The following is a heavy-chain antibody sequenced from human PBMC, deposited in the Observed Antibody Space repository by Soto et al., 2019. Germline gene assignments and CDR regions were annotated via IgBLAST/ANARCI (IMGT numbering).Heavy chain of an antibody. V-gene: IGHV1-46*01. Sequence: SSVKVSCKASGYTFTSNYMHWVRQAPGQGIERMGIINPNGGSTSYAQKFQGRVTMTRDTSTSTVYMELSSMRSEDTAVYYCARGGSSSMEGGAFDIWGQGTMVTVS. D-gene: IGHD6-6*01. J-gene: IGHJ3*02. CDR2: INPNGGST. CDR3: ARGGSSSMEGGAFDI. CDR1: GYTFTSNY.